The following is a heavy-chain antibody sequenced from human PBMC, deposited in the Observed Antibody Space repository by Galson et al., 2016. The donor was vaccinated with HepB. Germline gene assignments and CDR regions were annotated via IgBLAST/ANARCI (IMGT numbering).Heavy chain of an antibody. CDR1: GFTFSSYG. J-gene: IGHJ6*02. CDR3: ARDPQYQLTNYYYGMDV. Sequence: SLRLSCAASGFTFSSYGMHWVRQAPGKGLKWVAIIWYDGSDKYYADSVKGRFTISRDNSKNTLYLQMNSLRAEDTAVYYCARDPQYQLTNYYYGMDVWGQGTTVTV. CDR2: IWYDGSDK. V-gene: IGHV3-33*01. D-gene: IGHD2-2*01.